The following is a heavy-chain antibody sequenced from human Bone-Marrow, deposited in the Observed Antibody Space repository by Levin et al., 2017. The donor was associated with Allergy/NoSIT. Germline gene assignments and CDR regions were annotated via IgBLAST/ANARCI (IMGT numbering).Heavy chain of an antibody. CDR1: DGSFSGYY. CDR3: ARGHYYFGSGNFHYFYYYMDV. D-gene: IGHD3-10*01. V-gene: IGHV4-34*01. J-gene: IGHJ6*03. CDR2: INQSGRN. Sequence: SETLSLTCAVYDGSFSGYYWTWIRQPPGKGLEWIGEINQSGRNNYNPSLKSRVTISADTSKSQVSLKLSSVTAADTAVYYCARGHYYFGSGNFHYFYYYMDVWGEGTTVMVSS.